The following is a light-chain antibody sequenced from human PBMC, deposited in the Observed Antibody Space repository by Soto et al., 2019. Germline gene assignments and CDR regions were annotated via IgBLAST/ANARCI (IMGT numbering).Light chain of an antibody. CDR2: AAS. J-gene: IGKJ1*01. Sequence: DIQLTQSPSSLSASVGDRVTITCRVSQGISSYLNWYQQKPGKAPKLLIFAASSLQSGVPSRFSGSRSGPDFTLTISSLQPEDFATYYCQQSYSSPPTFGQGTKVDIK. V-gene: IGKV1-39*01. CDR1: QGISSY. CDR3: QQSYSSPPT.